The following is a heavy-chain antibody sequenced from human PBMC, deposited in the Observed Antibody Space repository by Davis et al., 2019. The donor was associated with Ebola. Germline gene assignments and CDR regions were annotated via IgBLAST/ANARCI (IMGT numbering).Heavy chain of an antibody. J-gene: IGHJ4*02. V-gene: IGHV3-30*18. D-gene: IGHD6-19*01. Sequence: GGSLRLSCAASGFTFSSYWKSWVRQAPGKGLEWVAVISYDGSNKYYADSVKGRFTISRDNSKNTLYLQMNSLRAEDTAVYYCAKIGGSSGWQDYWGQGTLVTVSS. CDR2: ISYDGSNK. CDR3: AKIGGSSGWQDY. CDR1: GFTFSSYW.